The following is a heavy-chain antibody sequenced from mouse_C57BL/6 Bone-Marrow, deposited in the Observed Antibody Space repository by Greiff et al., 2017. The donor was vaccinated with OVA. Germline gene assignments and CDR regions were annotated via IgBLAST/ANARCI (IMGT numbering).Heavy chain of an antibody. V-gene: IGHV1-85*01. CDR1: GYTFTSYD. Sequence: QVQLQQSGPELVKPGASVKLSCKASGYTFTSYDINWVKQRPGQGLEWIGWIYPRDGSNKYNEKFKGKATLTVDTSSSTAYMALNSLTSEDSAVYFCARSGYYGSSYDYWGQGTTLTVSS. CDR3: ARSGYYGSSYDY. CDR2: IYPRDGSN. D-gene: IGHD1-1*01. J-gene: IGHJ2*01.